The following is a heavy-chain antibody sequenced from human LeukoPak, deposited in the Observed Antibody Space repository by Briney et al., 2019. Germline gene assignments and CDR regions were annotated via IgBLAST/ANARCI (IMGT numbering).Heavy chain of an antibody. J-gene: IGHJ3*01. CDR1: GDSINNNNYC. D-gene: IGHD3-3*01. V-gene: IGHV4-39*01. CDR3: ARITDRTIFGEIMHGFDV. Sequence: KPSETLSLTCTVSGDSINNNNYCWGWIRQPPGEGLEWIGNIYYNGRTYYSPSLKSRGTISVDTSNNQFSLKLNSVTAADTAVYYCARITDRTIFGEIMHGFDVWGQGTPVTVSS. CDR2: IYYNGRT.